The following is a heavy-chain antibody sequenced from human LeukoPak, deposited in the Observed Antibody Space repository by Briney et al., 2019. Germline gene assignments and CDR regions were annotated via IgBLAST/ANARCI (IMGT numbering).Heavy chain of an antibody. CDR2: INHSGSA. CDR1: GGSFSGYY. D-gene: IGHD3-16*02. Sequence: SETLSLTCAVYGGSFSGYYWSWIRQPPGKGLEWIGEINHSGSANYNPSLKSRVTISVDTSKNQFSLKLSSVTAADTAVYYCARGVRYWGQGTLVTVSS. J-gene: IGHJ4*02. CDR3: ARGVRY. V-gene: IGHV4-34*01.